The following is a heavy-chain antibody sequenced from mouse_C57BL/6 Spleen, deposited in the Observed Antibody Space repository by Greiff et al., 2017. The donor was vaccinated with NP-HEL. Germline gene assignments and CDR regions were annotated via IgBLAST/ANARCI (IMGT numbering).Heavy chain of an antibody. CDR3: TREGLLRPYAMDY. D-gene: IGHD1-1*01. J-gene: IGHJ4*01. CDR1: GYTFTDYE. CDR2: IDPETGGT. Sequence: VQLQQSGAELVRPGASVTLSCKASGYTFTDYEMHWVKQTPVHGLEWIGAIDPETGGTAYNQKFKGKAILTADKSSSTAYMELRSLTSEDSAVYYCTREGLLRPYAMDYWGQGTSVTVSS. V-gene: IGHV1-15*01.